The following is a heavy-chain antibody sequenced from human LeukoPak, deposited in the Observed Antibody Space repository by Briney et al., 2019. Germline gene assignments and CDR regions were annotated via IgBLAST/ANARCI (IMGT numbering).Heavy chain of an antibody. CDR3: ARVREAVAPNYFDY. J-gene: IGHJ4*02. CDR2: IIPIFGTA. D-gene: IGHD6-19*01. Sequence: GSSVKVSCKASGGTFSSYAISRVRQAPGQGLEWMGGIIPIFGTANYAQKFQGRVTITADESTSTAYMELSSLRSEDTAVYYCARVREAVAPNYFDYWGQGTLVTVSS. V-gene: IGHV1-69*01. CDR1: GGTFSSYA.